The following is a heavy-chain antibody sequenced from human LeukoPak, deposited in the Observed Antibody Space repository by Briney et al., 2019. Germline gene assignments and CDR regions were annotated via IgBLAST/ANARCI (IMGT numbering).Heavy chain of an antibody. CDR2: ISVSGSQT. J-gene: IGHJ4*02. D-gene: IGHD1-14*01. Sequence: PGGSLRLSCVASGFTFSAYAVGWVRRAPGMGLEWVSSISVSGSQTDYADSVKGRFTISRDNSKYTFYLQMNSLGAEDTAVYYCGKRTPPPVHWGPGTLVTVSS. V-gene: IGHV3-23*01. CDR1: GFTFSAYA. CDR3: GKRTPPPVH.